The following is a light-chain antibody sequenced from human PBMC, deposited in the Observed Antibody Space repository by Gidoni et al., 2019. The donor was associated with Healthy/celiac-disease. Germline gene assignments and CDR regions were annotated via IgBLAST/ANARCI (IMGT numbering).Light chain of an antibody. CDR2: DAS. J-gene: IGKJ4*01. Sequence: EIVLTQSPATLSLSPGERATIPCRASQSVSSYLAWYQQKPGQAPRLLIYDASNRATGIPARFSGSGSVTDFTLTISSLEPEDFAVYYCQQRSNWPSFGGGTKVEIK. CDR3: QQRSNWPS. V-gene: IGKV3-11*01. CDR1: QSVSSY.